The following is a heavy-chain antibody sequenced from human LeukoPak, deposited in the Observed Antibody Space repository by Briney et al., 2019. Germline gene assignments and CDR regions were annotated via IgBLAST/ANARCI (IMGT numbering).Heavy chain of an antibody. D-gene: IGHD6-6*01. CDR2: ISHDGSSK. Sequence: GGSLRLSCAASGFTFSSYAMHWVRQAPGKGLEWVAVISHDGSSKYYADSVKGRFTISRDNSKNTLYLQMNSLRAEDTAVYYCASIPSSSLDFFDYWGQGTLVTVSS. V-gene: IGHV3-30-3*01. J-gene: IGHJ4*02. CDR3: ASIPSSSLDFFDY. CDR1: GFTFSSYA.